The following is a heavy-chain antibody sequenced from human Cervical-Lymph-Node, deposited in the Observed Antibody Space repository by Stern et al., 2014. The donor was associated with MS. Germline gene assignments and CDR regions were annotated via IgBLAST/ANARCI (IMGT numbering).Heavy chain of an antibody. Sequence: QVQLQESGPGLVKPSGTLSLTCAVSGGSISSSNWWSWVRQPPGKGLEWIGEIYHSGSTNYNPSLNRRVTISVDKSKTQFSLKLSSVTAADTAVYYCATVSGYYYPYYFDYWGQGTLVTVSS. J-gene: IGHJ4*02. CDR2: IYHSGST. V-gene: IGHV4-4*02. CDR1: GGSISSSNW. D-gene: IGHD3-22*01. CDR3: ATVSGYYYPYYFDY.